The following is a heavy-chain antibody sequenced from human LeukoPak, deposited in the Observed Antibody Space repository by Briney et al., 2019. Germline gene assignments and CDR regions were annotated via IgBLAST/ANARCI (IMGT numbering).Heavy chain of an antibody. Sequence: GASVKVSCKASGYTFTGYYMHWVRQAPGQGLEWMGWINPNSGGTNYAQKFQGRVTMTRDTSISTAYMELSRLRSDDTAVYYCARDRLRGNYGDYYFDYWGQGTLVTVSP. CDR2: INPNSGGT. CDR3: ARDRLRGNYGDYYFDY. D-gene: IGHD4-17*01. V-gene: IGHV1-2*02. J-gene: IGHJ4*02. CDR1: GYTFTGYY.